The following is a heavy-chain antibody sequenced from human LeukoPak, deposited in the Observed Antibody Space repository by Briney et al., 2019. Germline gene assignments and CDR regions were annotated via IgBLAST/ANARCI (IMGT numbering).Heavy chain of an antibody. J-gene: IGHJ4*02. D-gene: IGHD4-11*01. V-gene: IGHV3-23*01. Sequence: GGSLRLSCAASGFTFSNYAMTWVRQAPGKGLEWVSTITGSGTGTYYADSLKGRFTISRDNSRNTLYLQMDSLGAEDTAVYYCAKDQPPSRTVTFDSWGQGTVVTVSS. CDR3: AKDQPPSRTVTFDS. CDR1: GFTFSNYA. CDR2: ITGSGTGT.